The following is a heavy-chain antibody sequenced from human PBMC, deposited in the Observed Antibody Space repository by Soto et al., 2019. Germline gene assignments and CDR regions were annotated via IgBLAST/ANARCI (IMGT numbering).Heavy chain of an antibody. CDR1: GGSISSSSYY. CDR2: IYYSGST. J-gene: IGHJ4*02. Sequence: QLQLQESGPGLVKPSETLSLTCTVSGGSISSSSYYWGWIRQPPGKGLEWIGSIYYSGSTYYNPSLKSRVTISVDTSKNQFSLKLSSVTAADTAVYYCARHVWGYDFLDYWGQGTLVTVSS. D-gene: IGHD5-12*01. V-gene: IGHV4-39*01. CDR3: ARHVWGYDFLDY.